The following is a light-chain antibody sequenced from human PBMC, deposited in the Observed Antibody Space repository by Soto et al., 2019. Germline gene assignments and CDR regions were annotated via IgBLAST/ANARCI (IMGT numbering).Light chain of an antibody. CDR3: QQRSSWIT. J-gene: IGKJ5*01. V-gene: IGKV3-11*01. CDR2: DAS. Sequence: IVLTQSPVTLSLWPGETAILSCGASQSISSSLSWYQQRPGQAPRLLIYDASKRAPGIATRFSGSGSGTDFTLTISSLEPEDCALYYCQQRSSWITFGQGTRLEIE. CDR1: QSISSS.